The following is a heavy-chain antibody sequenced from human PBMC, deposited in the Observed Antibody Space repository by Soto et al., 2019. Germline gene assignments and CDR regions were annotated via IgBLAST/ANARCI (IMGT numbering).Heavy chain of an antibody. J-gene: IGHJ4*02. CDR3: ARDPEGSSWGN. V-gene: IGHV1-69*08. CDR1: GGTFSSYT. CDR2: IIPILGIA. D-gene: IGHD6-13*01. Sequence: QVQLVQSGAEVKKPGSSVKVSCTASGGTFSSYTISWVRQAPGQGLEWMGRIIPILGIANYTQKFQGRVTITADKSTSTAYMELSSLRSEDTAVYYCARDPEGSSWGNWGQGTLVTVSS.